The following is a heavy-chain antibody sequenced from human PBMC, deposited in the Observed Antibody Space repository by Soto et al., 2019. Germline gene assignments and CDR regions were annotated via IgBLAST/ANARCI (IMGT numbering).Heavy chain of an antibody. CDR2: IRSKAYGGTT. CDR3: TRGVLSGLLYQLEYFAPFDY. D-gene: IGHD2-2*01. V-gene: IGHV3-49*05. CDR1: GFTFGDYA. J-gene: IGHJ4*02. Sequence: KSGGSLRLSCTASGFTFGDYAMSWFRQAPGKGLEWVGFIRSKAYGGTTEYAASVKGRFTISRDDSKSIAYLQMNSLKTEDTAVYYCTRGVLSGLLYQLEYFAPFDYWGQGTLVTVSS.